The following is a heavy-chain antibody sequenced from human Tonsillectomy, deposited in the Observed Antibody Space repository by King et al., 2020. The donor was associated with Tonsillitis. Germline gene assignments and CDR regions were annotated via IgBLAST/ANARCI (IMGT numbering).Heavy chain of an antibody. CDR1: GFTFSTYW. J-gene: IGHJ4*02. Sequence: VQLVESGGGLVQPGGSLRLSCAASGFTFSTYWMSWVRQAPGKGLEWVANLKQDGSEKYYVDSVKGRFTISRDNAKSSLYLQMNGLRADDTAVYYCARGGAFSGSYFLNYWGQGTLVTVSS. CDR2: LKQDGSEK. CDR3: ARGGAFSGSYFLNY. V-gene: IGHV3-7*01. D-gene: IGHD1-26*01.